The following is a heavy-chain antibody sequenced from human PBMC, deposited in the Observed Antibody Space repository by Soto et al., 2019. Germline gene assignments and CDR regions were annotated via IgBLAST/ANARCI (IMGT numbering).Heavy chain of an antibody. CDR2: IYHSGST. Sequence: QVQLQESGPGLVKPSGTLSLTCAVSSGSISSSNWWSWVRQPPGKGLEWIGEIYHSGSTNYNPSLKIRVTISVDKSKNQFSLKLSSVTAADTAVYYCARCYIWDYGVSYFDYWGQGTLVTVSS. J-gene: IGHJ4*02. V-gene: IGHV4-4*02. D-gene: IGHD4-17*01. CDR1: SGSISSSNW. CDR3: ARCYIWDYGVSYFDY.